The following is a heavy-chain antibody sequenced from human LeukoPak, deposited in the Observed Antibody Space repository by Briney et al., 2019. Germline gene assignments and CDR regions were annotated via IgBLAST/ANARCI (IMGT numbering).Heavy chain of an antibody. CDR3: AREKRGSGTYGALDI. Sequence: PGGSLRLSCAASGFIFDDYAMHWVRQAPGKGLEWVSVIYSGGNTYYADSVKGRFTISRDNSKNTLYLQMNSLRAEDTAVYYCAREKRGSGTYGALDIWGQGTMVTVSS. D-gene: IGHD3-10*01. CDR2: IYSGGNT. V-gene: IGHV3-53*01. CDR1: GFIFDDYA. J-gene: IGHJ3*02.